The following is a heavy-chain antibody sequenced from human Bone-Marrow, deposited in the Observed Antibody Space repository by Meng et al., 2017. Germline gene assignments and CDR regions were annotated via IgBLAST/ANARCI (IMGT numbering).Heavy chain of an antibody. J-gene: IGHJ6*02. CDR2: IWYDGSNK. CDR1: GFTFSSYG. CDR3: ARGIPGIAAAGPEYYYYYGMDV. V-gene: IGHV3-33*01. Sequence: GGSLRLSCAASGFTFSSYGMHWVRQAPGKGLEWVAVIWYDGSNKYYADSVKGRFTISRDNSKNTLYLQMNSLRAEDTAVYYCARGIPGIAAAGPEYYYYYGMDVWGQGTTVTVSS. D-gene: IGHD6-13*01.